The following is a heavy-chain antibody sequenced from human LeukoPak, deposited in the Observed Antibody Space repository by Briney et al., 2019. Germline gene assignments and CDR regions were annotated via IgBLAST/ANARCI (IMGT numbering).Heavy chain of an antibody. J-gene: IGHJ4*02. V-gene: IGHV3-48*03. CDR2: ISSSGSTI. CDR1: GFTFSSYE. Sequence: PGGSLRLSCAASGFTFSSYEMNWVRQAPGKGLEWVSYISSSGSTIYYADSVKGRFTISRDNAKNSLYLQMNSLRAEDTAVYYCARTRSYLADYGGQGTLVTVSS. CDR3: ARTRSYLADY.